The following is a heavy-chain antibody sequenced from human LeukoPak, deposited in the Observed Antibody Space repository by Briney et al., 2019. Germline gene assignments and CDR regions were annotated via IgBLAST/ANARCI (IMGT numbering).Heavy chain of an antibody. CDR2: ISWNSGSI. D-gene: IGHD6-13*01. J-gene: IGHJ4*02. CDR1: GFTFDDYA. V-gene: IGHV3-9*01. Sequence: PGGSLRLSCAASGFTFDDYAMHWVRQAPGKGLEWVSGISWNSGSIGYADSVKGRFTISRDNAKNSLYLQMNSLRAEDTALYYCAKDDSRSWYSPADWGQGTLVTVSS. CDR3: AKDDSRSWYSPAD.